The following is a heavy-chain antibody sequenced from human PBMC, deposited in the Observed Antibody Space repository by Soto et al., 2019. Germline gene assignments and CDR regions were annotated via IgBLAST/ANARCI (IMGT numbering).Heavy chain of an antibody. CDR3: ARELTRYTVTRGWVDP. Sequence: PSETLSLTCSVSGVAMTYGGYSWSWIRQSPEKGLEWLGYIGHLETTYYNPSFKSRLSLSIDRTRNQFSLSLSSMTAADKAVYYCARELTRYTVTRGWVDPWGQGTLVTV. CDR1: GVAMTYGGYS. CDR2: IGHLETT. J-gene: IGHJ5*02. D-gene: IGHD4-4*01. V-gene: IGHV4-30-2*06.